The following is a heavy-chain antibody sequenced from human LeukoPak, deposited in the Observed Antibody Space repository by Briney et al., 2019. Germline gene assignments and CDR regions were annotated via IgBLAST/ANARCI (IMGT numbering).Heavy chain of an antibody. V-gene: IGHV4-34*01. J-gene: IGHJ4*02. CDR1: GGSFSGYY. D-gene: IGHD2-15*01. Sequence: KPSETLSLTCAVYGGSFSGYYWGWIRQPPGKGLEWIGEINHSGSTNYNPSLKSRVTISVDTSKNQFSLKLSSVTAADTAVYYCARAQVGVVAATLTKYYFDYWGQGTLVTVSS. CDR3: ARAQVGVVAATLTKYYFDY. CDR2: INHSGST.